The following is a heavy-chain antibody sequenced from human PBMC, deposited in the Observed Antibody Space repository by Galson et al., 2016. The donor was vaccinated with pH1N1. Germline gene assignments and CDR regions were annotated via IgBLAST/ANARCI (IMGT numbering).Heavy chain of an antibody. J-gene: IGHJ4*02. CDR3: AKDRNRIVGLQGYFDS. V-gene: IGHV3-23*01. CDR2: ISGSGIST. Sequence: SLRLSCAASGFTFNNYAMFWVRQAPGKGLEWVSSISGSGISTYYADSVKGSFTISRDNSKNTLYLQMNSLRAEDTALYYCAKDRNRIVGLQGYFDSGGQGSLVTVSS. D-gene: IGHD1-26*01. CDR1: GFTFNNYA.